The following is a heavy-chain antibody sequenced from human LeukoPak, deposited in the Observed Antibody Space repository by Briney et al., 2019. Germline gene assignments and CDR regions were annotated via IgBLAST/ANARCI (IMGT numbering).Heavy chain of an antibody. V-gene: IGHV4-59*08. D-gene: IGHD3-10*01. CDR2: IHYSGST. J-gene: IGHJ4*02. CDR3: TRHLDYYGSGSYEY. CDR1: DGSISGDY. Sequence: PSETLSLTCTVSDGSISGDYWSWIRQPPGKGLEWIGYIHYSGSTDYNPSLKSRVTISVDTSKNQFSLKLSSVTAADTAVYYCTRHLDYYGSGSYEYWGQGTLVTVSS.